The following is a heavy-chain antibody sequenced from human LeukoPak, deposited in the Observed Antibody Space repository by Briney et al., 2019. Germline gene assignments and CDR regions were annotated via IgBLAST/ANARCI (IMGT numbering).Heavy chain of an antibody. CDR1: GYTFTGYY. J-gene: IGHJ4*02. Sequence: ASVKVSCKASGYTFTGYYMHWVRQAPGQGLEWMGWINPNSGGTNHAQKFQGRVTMTRDTSISTAYMELSRLRSDDTAVYYCARDRPLDADDYYGFYYFDYWGQGTLVTVSS. CDR2: INPNSGGT. V-gene: IGHV1-2*02. CDR3: ARDRPLDADDYYGFYYFDY. D-gene: IGHD3-10*01.